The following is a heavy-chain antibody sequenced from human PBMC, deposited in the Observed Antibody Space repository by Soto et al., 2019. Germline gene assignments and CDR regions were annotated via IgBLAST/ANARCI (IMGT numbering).Heavy chain of an antibody. CDR1: GYTFTSYA. CDR3: ARGVVVVAAVYYYYYGMDV. V-gene: IGHV1-3*01. Sequence: ASVKVSCKASGYTFTSYAMHWVRQAPGQRLEWMGWINAGNGNTKYSQKFQGRVTITRDTSASTAYMELSSLKSEDTAVYYCARGVVVVAAVYYYYYGMDVWGQGTTVTVSS. CDR2: INAGNGNT. D-gene: IGHD2-15*01. J-gene: IGHJ6*02.